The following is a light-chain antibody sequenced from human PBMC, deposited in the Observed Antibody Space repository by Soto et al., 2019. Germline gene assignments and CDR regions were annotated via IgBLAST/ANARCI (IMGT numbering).Light chain of an antibody. CDR2: DAS. V-gene: IGKV3-11*01. Sequence: EIVLTQSPATLSLSPGERATLSCRASQSVSSYLAWYQQKPGQAPRVLIYDASNRATGIPARFGGSGSGPDFTLTISSLDPEDFAVYYCQQRSNWPPTFGQGTKVEIK. CDR3: QQRSNWPPT. J-gene: IGKJ1*01. CDR1: QSVSSY.